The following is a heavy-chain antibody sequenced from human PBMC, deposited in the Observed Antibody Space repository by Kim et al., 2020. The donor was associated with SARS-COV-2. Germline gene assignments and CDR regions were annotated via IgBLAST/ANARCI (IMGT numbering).Heavy chain of an antibody. D-gene: IGHD2-15*01. CDR1: GFNFSNYG. Sequence: GGSLRLSCVASGFNFSNYGMHWVRQAPGKGLEWVGIVSYEGRNTSYAASVKGRCTISRDNSENTLYLQMNSLTTEDTAPYYCVKETAFTTVVVDYYFD. CDR2: VSYEGRNT. CDR3: VKETAFTTVVVDYYFD. J-gene: IGHJ4*01. V-gene: IGHV3-30*18.